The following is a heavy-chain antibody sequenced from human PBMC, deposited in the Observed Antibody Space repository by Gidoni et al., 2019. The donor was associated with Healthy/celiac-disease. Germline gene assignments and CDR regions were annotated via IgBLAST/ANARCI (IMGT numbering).Heavy chain of an antibody. J-gene: IGHJ4*02. CDR3: ARSGVAATRVLKS. V-gene: IGHV1-69*17. CDR1: RGNFSSYA. Sequence: QVQLVQSGAEVKKPGSSVKVSCKASRGNFSSYAISWVRQAPGQGLEWMGWIIPIFGIANYAQKFQGRVTITADKSTSTAYMELSSLRSEDTAVYYCARSGVAATRVLKSWGQGTLVTVSS. D-gene: IGHD2-15*01. CDR2: IIPIFGIA.